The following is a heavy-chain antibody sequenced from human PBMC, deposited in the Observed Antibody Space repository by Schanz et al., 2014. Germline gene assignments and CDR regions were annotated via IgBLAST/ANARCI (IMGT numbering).Heavy chain of an antibody. V-gene: IGHV3-11*05. J-gene: IGHJ4*02. Sequence: QVQLVESGGGVVQPGRSLRLSCAASGLTFSDYYMSWIRQAPGKGLEWVSYISSSSSYTNYADSVKGRFTISRDNSKNTVYLQMNSLRGEDTGMYYCARGDPVAGLDYWGRGTLVTVSS. CDR3: ARGDPVAGLDY. CDR2: ISSSSSYT. CDR1: GLTFSDYY.